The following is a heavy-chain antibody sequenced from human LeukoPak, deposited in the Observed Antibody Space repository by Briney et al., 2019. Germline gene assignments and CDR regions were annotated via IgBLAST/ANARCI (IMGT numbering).Heavy chain of an antibody. CDR2: INHSGST. J-gene: IGHJ4*02. V-gene: IGHV4-34*01. Sequence: SEALSLTCAGYGGSFSGYYWSWIRKPPVNGLEWIGEINHSGSTNYNPSLKSRVTISVDTSKNQFSLKLSSVTAADTAVYYCARYSGPLDYWGQGTLVTVSS. CDR1: GGSFSGYY. D-gene: IGHD1-26*01. CDR3: ARYSGPLDY.